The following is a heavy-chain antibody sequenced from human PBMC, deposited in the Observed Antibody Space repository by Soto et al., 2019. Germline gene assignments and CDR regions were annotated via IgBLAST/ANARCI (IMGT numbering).Heavy chain of an antibody. CDR3: ARDVAAADY. J-gene: IGHJ4*02. Sequence: QVQLVQSGAEEKKPGASVKVSCKASGYTFTSYGMHWVRQAPGQRLEWMGWINAGYGNTKYPQKFQGRVTINRDTAASTAYMELSRLRSEDTAVYYCARDVAAADYWGQGTLVTVSS. D-gene: IGHD6-13*01. CDR1: GYTFTSYG. V-gene: IGHV1-3*05. CDR2: INAGYGNT.